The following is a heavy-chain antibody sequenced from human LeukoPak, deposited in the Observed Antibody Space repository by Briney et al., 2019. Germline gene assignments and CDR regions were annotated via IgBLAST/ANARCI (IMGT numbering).Heavy chain of an antibody. D-gene: IGHD3/OR15-3a*01. CDR1: GYTFTGYY. V-gene: IGHV1-2*02. CDR3: ARGLSYYFFDY. J-gene: IGHJ4*02. Sequence: ASVKVSCKASGYTFTGYYMHWVQQAPGQGLEWMGWINPNSGGTNYAQKFQGRVTMTRDTSISTAYMELSSLRSEDTAVYYCARGLSYYFFDYWGQGTLVTVSS. CDR2: INPNSGGT.